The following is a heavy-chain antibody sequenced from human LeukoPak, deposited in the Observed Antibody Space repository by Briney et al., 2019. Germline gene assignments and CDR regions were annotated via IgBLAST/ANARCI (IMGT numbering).Heavy chain of an antibody. J-gene: IGHJ6*02. CDR3: ATYANWVAGDV. Sequence: PGGSLRLSCTTSGFTFTSYAMSWVRQAPGKGLEWVADIKKDGSEQEYVDSVKGRFTISRDNAENSLYLQMDSLRAEDTAVYYCATYANWVAGDVWGQGTTVSV. D-gene: IGHD7-27*01. CDR1: GFTFTSYA. CDR2: IKKDGSEQ. V-gene: IGHV3-7*01.